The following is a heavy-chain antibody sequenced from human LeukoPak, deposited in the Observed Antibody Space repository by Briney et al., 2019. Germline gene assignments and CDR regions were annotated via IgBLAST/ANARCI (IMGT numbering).Heavy chain of an antibody. V-gene: IGHV3-30-3*01. D-gene: IGHD6-13*01. Sequence: GRSLRLSCAASGFTFSSYAMHWVRQAPGKGLEWVAVISYDGSNKYYADSVKGRFTISRDNSKNTLYLQMNSLRAEDTAVYYCARVLIAAAVMYYFDYWGQGTLVTVSS. CDR3: ARVLIAAAVMYYFDY. CDR1: GFTFSSYA. J-gene: IGHJ4*02. CDR2: ISYDGSNK.